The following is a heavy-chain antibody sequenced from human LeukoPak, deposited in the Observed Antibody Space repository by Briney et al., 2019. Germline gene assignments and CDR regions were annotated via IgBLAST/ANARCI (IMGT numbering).Heavy chain of an antibody. J-gene: IGHJ3*02. CDR2: IYSGGST. Sequence: GGSLRLSCAASGFTFSSYSMNWVRQAPGKGLEWVSVIYSGGSTYYADSVKGRFTISRDNSKNTLYLQMNSLRAEDTAVYYCARTQDYYGSGSPNDAFDIWGQGTMVTVSS. CDR1: GFTFSSYS. V-gene: IGHV3-53*01. D-gene: IGHD3-10*01. CDR3: ARTQDYYGSGSPNDAFDI.